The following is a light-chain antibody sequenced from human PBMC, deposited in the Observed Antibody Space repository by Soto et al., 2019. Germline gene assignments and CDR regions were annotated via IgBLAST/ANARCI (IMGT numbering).Light chain of an antibody. CDR1: QSVSTNY. Sequence: EIVLTQSPGTVSLSAGEGATLXXRTSQSVSTNYLAWYQQKPGQAPRXXIYRTSTRATGIPDRFSGGGSGTDFTLTISRLAPEDFAVYYCQQYGTSPQTFGQGTKVDI. V-gene: IGKV3-20*01. J-gene: IGKJ1*01. CDR2: RTS. CDR3: QQYGTSPQT.